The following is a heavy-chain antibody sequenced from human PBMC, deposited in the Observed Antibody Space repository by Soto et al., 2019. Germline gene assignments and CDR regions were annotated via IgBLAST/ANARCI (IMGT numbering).Heavy chain of an antibody. D-gene: IGHD2-15*01. V-gene: IGHV1-18*01. J-gene: IGHJ4*02. CDR1: GYSITTYG. Sequence: QVQLVQSGAEVKKPGASVKVSCKASGYSITTYGINWVRQAPGQGLEWMGWVSGYNGNTKYAQQFQGRVTMTTDTSTNTGYMELRSLRSDDTAVYYCARFYCTGGNCPLAPYYLDFWGQGTLVTVSS. CDR2: VSGYNGNT. CDR3: ARFYCTGGNCPLAPYYLDF.